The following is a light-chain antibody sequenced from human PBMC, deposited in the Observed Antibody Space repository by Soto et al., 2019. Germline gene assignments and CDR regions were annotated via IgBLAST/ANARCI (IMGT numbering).Light chain of an antibody. CDR3: SSYAGSNSVV. CDR1: SSDVGAYNY. J-gene: IGLJ2*01. Sequence: QSVLTQPPSASGSPGQSVTISCTGTSSDVGAYNYVSWYQRHPGEVPKLIIYEVSRRPSGVPYRFSASKSGNTASLTVSGLQAEDEADYYCSSYAGSNSVVFGGGTKVTVL. CDR2: EVS. V-gene: IGLV2-8*01.